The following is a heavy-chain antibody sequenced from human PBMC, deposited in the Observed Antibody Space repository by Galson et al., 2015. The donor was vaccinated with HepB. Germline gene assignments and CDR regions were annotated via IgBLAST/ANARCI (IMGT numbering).Heavy chain of an antibody. D-gene: IGHD3-10*01. CDR2: INPSGGST. Sequence: SVKVSCKASGGTFSSYTISWVRQAPGQGLEWMGIINPSGGSTSYTQKFQGRVTMTRDTSTSTVYMELSSLRSEDTAVYYCARDGGEYYGSGSYPNYYFDYWGQGTLVTVSS. CDR3: ARDGGEYYGSGSYPNYYFDY. CDR1: GGTFSSYT. V-gene: IGHV1-46*01. J-gene: IGHJ4*02.